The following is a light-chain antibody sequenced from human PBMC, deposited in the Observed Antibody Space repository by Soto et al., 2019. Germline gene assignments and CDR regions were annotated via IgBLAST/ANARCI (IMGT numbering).Light chain of an antibody. V-gene: IGKV1-5*03. J-gene: IGKJ5*01. CDR2: KAS. CDR3: QQYNSYSSIT. CDR1: QSISSW. Sequence: DIQMTQSPSTLSASVGDRVTITCRAGQSISSWLAWYQQKPGKAPKLLIYKASSLESGVPSRFSGSGSGTEFTLTISSLQPDDFATYYCQQYNSYSSITFGQGTRLEIK.